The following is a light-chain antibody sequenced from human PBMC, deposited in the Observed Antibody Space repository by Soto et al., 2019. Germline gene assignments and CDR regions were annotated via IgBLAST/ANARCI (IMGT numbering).Light chain of an antibody. CDR1: QSISSY. J-gene: IGKJ1*01. CDR3: QQSYSTPRT. CDR2: AAS. Sequence: DIQMTQSPSSLSASVGDRVTINCRTSQSISSYLNWYQQKPGKIPKLLIYAASSLQSGVPSRFSGSGSGTDFTLTISSLQPEDFATYYCQQSYSTPRTFGQGTKVDIK. V-gene: IGKV1-39*01.